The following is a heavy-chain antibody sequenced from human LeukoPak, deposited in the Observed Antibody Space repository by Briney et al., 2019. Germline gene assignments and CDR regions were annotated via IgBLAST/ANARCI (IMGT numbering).Heavy chain of an antibody. CDR2: ISDDGYST. CDR1: RFIFDNYG. CDR3: ARVAPPLDDYIRGSFPYYFDY. J-gene: IGHJ4*02. Sequence: GGSLRLSCAASRFIFDNYGMSCVRQAPRKWLEWVSGISDDGYSTYYADSVKGRFTISRDNSKNTLYLHMSSLRVEDTAVFYCARVAPPLDDYIRGSFPYYFDYWGQGTPVTVSS. V-gene: IGHV3-23*01. D-gene: IGHD3-16*01.